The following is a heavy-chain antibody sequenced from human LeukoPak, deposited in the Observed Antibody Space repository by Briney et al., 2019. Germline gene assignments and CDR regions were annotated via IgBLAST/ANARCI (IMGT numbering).Heavy chain of an antibody. CDR3: ARGAAAGSYYYYYYMDV. CDR1: GGTFSSYA. D-gene: IGHD6-13*01. J-gene: IGHJ6*03. Sequence: GASVKVSCKASGGTFSSYAISWVRQAPGQGLEWMGRIIPIFGTANYAQKFQGRVTITTDESTSTAYMELSSLRSEDTAVYYCARGAAAGSYYYYYYMDVWGKGTTVTVSS. CDR2: IIPIFGTA. V-gene: IGHV1-69*05.